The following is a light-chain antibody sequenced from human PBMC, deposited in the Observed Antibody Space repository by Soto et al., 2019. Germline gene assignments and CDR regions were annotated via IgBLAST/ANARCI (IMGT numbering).Light chain of an antibody. V-gene: IGLV1-40*01. CDR2: GNS. CDR3: QSYDSSLSGWV. J-gene: IGLJ3*02. CDR1: SSNIGAGYD. Sequence: QSALTQPPSVSGAPGQRVTISCTRSSSNIGAGYDVHWYQQLPGTAPKLLMYGNSNRPSGVPDRFSGSKSGTSASLAITGLQAEDEADYYCQSYDSSLSGWVFGGGTQLTVL.